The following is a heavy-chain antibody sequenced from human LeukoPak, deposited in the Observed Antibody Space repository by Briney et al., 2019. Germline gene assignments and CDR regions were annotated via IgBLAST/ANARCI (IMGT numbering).Heavy chain of an antibody. D-gene: IGHD1-26*01. CDR3: ARRSSGSPPYYFGY. Sequence: QPGGSLRLSCAASGLTFSSYWMHWVRQAPGKGLVWVSRINSDRSSTSYADSVKGRFTISRDNAKNTLYLQMNSLRAEDTAVYYCARRSSGSPPYYFGYWGQGTLVTVSS. CDR2: INSDRSST. J-gene: IGHJ4*02. CDR1: GLTFSSYW. V-gene: IGHV3-74*01.